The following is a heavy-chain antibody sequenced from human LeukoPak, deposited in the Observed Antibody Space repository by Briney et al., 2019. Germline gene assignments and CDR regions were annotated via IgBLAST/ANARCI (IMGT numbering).Heavy chain of an antibody. Sequence: SETLSLTCTVSGGSISSGDYYWSWIRQTPGKGLESIGYIYYSGSTYYNPSLKSRVTISVDTSKNQFSLKLSSVTAADTAVYYCAREAYYYDSSGIVSSRYFDLWGRGTLDTVSS. CDR3: AREAYYYDSSGIVSSRYFDL. CDR2: IYYSGST. CDR1: GGSISSGDYY. D-gene: IGHD3-22*01. J-gene: IGHJ2*01. V-gene: IGHV4-30-4*08.